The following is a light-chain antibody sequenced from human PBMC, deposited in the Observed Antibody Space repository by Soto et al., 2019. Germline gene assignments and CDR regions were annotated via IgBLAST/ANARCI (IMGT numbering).Light chain of an antibody. V-gene: IGKV3-15*01. CDR1: QGVATS. CDR2: NAY. CDR3: QHYKTWPLA. Sequence: EIVMTQSPASLSLSPGESATLSCRASQGVATSFAWYRQQPGQAPRLLIYNAYIRASGVPARFSGSGSGTEFTLTISSLQSEDFAVYYCQHYKTWPLAFGGGTKVDIK. J-gene: IGKJ4*01.